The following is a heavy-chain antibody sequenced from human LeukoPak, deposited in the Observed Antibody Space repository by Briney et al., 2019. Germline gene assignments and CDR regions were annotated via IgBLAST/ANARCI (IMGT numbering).Heavy chain of an antibody. CDR3: ARTRLGNSPTWFDY. V-gene: IGHV2-70*04. Sequence: SGPAMVTPTQTLTLTCTFSGFSLNTHGVRVHWIRQSSGKALEWLTRIDWDDDKFYSPYLKTRLTLPKDTTKNQVVLTMTNMDPVDTATYYCARTRLGNSPTWFDYWGQGTRITVSS. J-gene: IGHJ4*02. CDR2: IDWDDDK. CDR1: GFSLNTHGVR. D-gene: IGHD4-11*01.